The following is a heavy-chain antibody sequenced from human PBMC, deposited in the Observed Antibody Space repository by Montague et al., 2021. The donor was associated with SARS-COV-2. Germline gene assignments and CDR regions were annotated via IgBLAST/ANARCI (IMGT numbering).Heavy chain of an antibody. V-gene: IGHV3-21*01. CDR1: GFTFSSYS. D-gene: IGHD2-2*01. CDR2: ISSSSSYI. Sequence: SLRLSCAASGFTFSSYSMNWVRQAPGKGLEWVSSISSSSSYIYYSDSVXGRFTISRDNAKNSLYLRMNSLRAEDTAVYYCATQPSDGAGYYYGMDVWGQGTTVTVSS. J-gene: IGHJ6*02. CDR3: ATQPSDGAGYYYGMDV.